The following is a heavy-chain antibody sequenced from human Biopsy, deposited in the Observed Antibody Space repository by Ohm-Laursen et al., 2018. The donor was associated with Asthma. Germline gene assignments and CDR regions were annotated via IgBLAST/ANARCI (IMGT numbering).Heavy chain of an antibody. CDR2: IYHLGNA. CDR1: GGSISVSNW. CDR3: ARRWRSYDSSNYYLDQ. Sequence: SQTLSLTCDVSGGSISVSNWWSWVRQPPGRGLEWIGQIYHLGNANYNPSLKSRVTMSVDKSKNQFSLKLTSVTAADTVVYFCARRWRSYDSSNYYLDQWGQGTLVTVSS. V-gene: IGHV4-4*02. J-gene: IGHJ4*02. D-gene: IGHD3-22*01.